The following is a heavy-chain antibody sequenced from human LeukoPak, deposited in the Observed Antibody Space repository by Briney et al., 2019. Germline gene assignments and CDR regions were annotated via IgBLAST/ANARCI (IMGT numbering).Heavy chain of an antibody. CDR3: AKDVEGSGSYYALYYYYYYMDV. V-gene: IGHV3-23*01. D-gene: IGHD3-10*01. CDR2: ISGSGGST. J-gene: IGHJ6*03. Sequence: GGSLRLSCAASGFTFSSYAMSWVRQAPGKGLEWVSAISGSGGSTYYADSVKGRFTISRDNSKSTLYLQMNSLRAEDTAVYYCAKDVEGSGSYYALYYYYYYMDVWGKGTTVTVSS. CDR1: GFTFSSYA.